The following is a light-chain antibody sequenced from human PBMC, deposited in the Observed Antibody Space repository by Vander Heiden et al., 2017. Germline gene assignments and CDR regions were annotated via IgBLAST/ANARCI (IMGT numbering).Light chain of an antibody. V-gene: IGKV3-20*01. CDR1: QRVSSSY. CDR2: GAS. J-gene: IGKJ3*01. Sequence: ESWLTQSPRTLSLSRGERATPSGTASQRVSSSYLAWYQQKPGQTPRLLIYGASSRATGIPDRFSGSGSGADFTLTISSLEPEDFAVYYCHQYGSSPFTFGPGTTVDIK. CDR3: HQYGSSPFT.